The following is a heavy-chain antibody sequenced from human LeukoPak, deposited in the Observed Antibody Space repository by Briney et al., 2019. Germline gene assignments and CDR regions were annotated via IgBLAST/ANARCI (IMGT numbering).Heavy chain of an antibody. J-gene: IGHJ4*02. CDR1: GFDFRNYG. V-gene: IGHV3-30*02. CDR3: ANGDCRGGRCSSGAY. D-gene: IGHD2-15*01. CDR2: TRADGSKK. Sequence: GPLTVSCAASGFDFRNYGMHWVRQAPGKGLEWLAYTRADGSKKWYGGSVKGRFTIFRDDSKSTLYLQMNSLRREDTAVYYWANGDCRGGRCSSGAYWGQGTLVRVSS.